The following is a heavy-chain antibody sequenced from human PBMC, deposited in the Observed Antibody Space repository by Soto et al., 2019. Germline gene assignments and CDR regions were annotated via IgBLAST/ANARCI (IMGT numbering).Heavy chain of an antibody. CDR3: ARHRAAAAPYSYYYAMDV. V-gene: IGHV4-4*02. CDR2: IYHSGST. D-gene: IGHD6-13*01. J-gene: IGHJ6*02. CDR1: GGSISSGHW. Sequence: QVQLQESGPGLVKPSGTLSLTCAVSGGSISSGHWWSWVRQPPGKGLEWIGEIYHSGSTNYNPSPTSRVXXXGXXSKTHFSLRLRSVTAADTAVYYCARHRAAAAPYSYYYAMDVWGQGTTVTVSS.